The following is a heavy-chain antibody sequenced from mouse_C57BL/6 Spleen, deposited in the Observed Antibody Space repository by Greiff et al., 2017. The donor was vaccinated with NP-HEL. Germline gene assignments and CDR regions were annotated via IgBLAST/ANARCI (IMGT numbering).Heavy chain of an antibody. J-gene: IGHJ4*01. CDR1: GYAFSSSW. V-gene: IGHV1-82*01. CDR2: IYPGDGDT. Sequence: QVQLQQSGPELVKPGASVKISCKASGYAFSSSWMNWVKQRPGKGLEWIGRIYPGDGDTNYNGKFKGKATLTADKSSSTAYMQLSSLTSEDSAVYFCAVSRAMDYWGQGTSVTVSS. CDR3: AVSRAMDY.